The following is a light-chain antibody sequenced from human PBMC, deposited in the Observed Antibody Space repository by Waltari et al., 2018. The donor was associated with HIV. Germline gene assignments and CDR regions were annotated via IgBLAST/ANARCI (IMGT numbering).Light chain of an antibody. CDR1: QNIANN. Sequence: TQSPATLSVYPGERATLSCRASQNIANNLTWNQQKPGQPPRLLSVGASTRATGIPARFSGSGSGTEFTLTISSLQSEDFAVYYCQQYNKWPWTFGQGTRVEIK. V-gene: IGKV3-15*01. CDR2: GAS. J-gene: IGKJ1*01. CDR3: QQYNKWPWT.